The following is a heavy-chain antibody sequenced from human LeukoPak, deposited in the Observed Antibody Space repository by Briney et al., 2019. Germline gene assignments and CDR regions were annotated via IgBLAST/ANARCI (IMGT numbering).Heavy chain of an antibody. V-gene: IGHV4-39*01. CDR2: IYYSGST. CDR3: ARHDYGLFEY. J-gene: IGHJ4*02. D-gene: IGHD4-17*01. CDR1: GGSISSSSYS. Sequence: PSETLSLTCTVSGGSISSSSYSWGWIRQPPGKGLEWIGSIYYSGSTYYNPSLKSRVTISVDTSKNQFSLKLSSVTAADTAVYYCARHDYGLFEYWGQGTLVTVSS.